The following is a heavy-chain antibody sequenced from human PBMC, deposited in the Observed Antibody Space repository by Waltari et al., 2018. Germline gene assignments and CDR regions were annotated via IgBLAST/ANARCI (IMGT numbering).Heavy chain of an antibody. Sequence: EVHLVESGGGLVQPGGSLRLSCEASGFDFSAHAMGWARQAAGKGPEWVSAISPSGSYIYYSDSVKGRFIVSRDNSRNTLNLQMDSLRVEDTAAYYCTKRNCDRIRCYGLDYWGQGTLVTVSS. V-gene: IGHV3-23*04. CDR3: TKRNCDRIRCYGLDY. D-gene: IGHD2-15*01. CDR1: GFDFSAHA. J-gene: IGHJ4*02. CDR2: ISPSGSYI.